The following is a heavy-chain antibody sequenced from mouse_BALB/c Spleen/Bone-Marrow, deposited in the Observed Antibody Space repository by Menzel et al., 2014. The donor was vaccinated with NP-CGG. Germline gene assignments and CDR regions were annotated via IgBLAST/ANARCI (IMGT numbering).Heavy chain of an antibody. J-gene: IGHJ1*01. V-gene: IGHV1S127*01. Sequence: QVQLQQSGAELVKPGASVKMSCKASGYTFTSYWMRWVKQRPGQGLVWIGVIDPSDSYTSYNQKFKGKATLTVDTSSSTAYMQLSSLTSEDSAVYYCTRGDYDWYFDVWGAGTTVTVSS. CDR2: IDPSDSYT. CDR3: TRGDYDWYFDV. CDR1: GYTFTSYW. D-gene: IGHD2-4*01.